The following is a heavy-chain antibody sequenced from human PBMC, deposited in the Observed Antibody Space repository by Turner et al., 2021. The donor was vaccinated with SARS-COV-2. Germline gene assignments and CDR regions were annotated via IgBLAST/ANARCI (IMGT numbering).Heavy chain of an antibody. CDR1: GFTFSRYG. CDR2: ISYDGSNK. Sequence: HVQLVESGGGIVQHGSSLRLTFAASGFTFSRYGMNWVRQAPGKGLEWVAVISYDGSNKYYADSVKGRFTISRDNSKNTLYLQMNSLRAEDTAVYYCAKGSYYDILTGYYGLDYWGQGTLVTVSS. V-gene: IGHV3-30*18. J-gene: IGHJ4*02. CDR3: AKGSYYDILTGYYGLDY. D-gene: IGHD3-9*01.